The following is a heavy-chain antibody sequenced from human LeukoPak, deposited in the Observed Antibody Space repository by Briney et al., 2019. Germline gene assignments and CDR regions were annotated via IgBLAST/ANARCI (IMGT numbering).Heavy chain of an antibody. Sequence: SQTLSLTCTVSGGSISSGGYYWSWIRQPPGKGLEWIGYIYHSGSTYYNPSLKSRVTISVDRSKNQFSLKLSSVTAADTAVYYCARESSGSSRIDYWGQGTLVTVSS. CDR1: GGSISSGGYY. CDR2: IYHSGST. CDR3: ARESSGSSRIDY. V-gene: IGHV4-30-2*01. D-gene: IGHD1-26*01. J-gene: IGHJ4*02.